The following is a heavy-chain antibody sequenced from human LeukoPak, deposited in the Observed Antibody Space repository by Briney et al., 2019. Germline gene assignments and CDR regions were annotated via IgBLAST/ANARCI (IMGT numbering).Heavy chain of an antibody. Sequence: GASVTVTCQASVYTFTSYGISWVRPAPGQGREWMGLINAYNGNTNNAQKLQGRVTTTTDTSTSTAYMELRSLRADDTAVYYCARDLRSYYGSGSFNYWGQGTLVTVSS. V-gene: IGHV1-18*01. D-gene: IGHD3-10*01. CDR1: VYTFTSYG. CDR2: INAYNGNT. CDR3: ARDLRSYYGSGSFNY. J-gene: IGHJ4*02.